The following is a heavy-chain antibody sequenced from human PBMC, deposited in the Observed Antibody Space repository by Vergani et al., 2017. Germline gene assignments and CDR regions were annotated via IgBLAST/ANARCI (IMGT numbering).Heavy chain of an antibody. CDR2: IYSGGST. D-gene: IGHD3-3*01. V-gene: IGHV3-53*02. CDR1: GFSFSSNY. Sequence: EVQLVETGGGLIQPGGSLRLSCPASGFSFSSNYMSCFRPAPGQGLEWVSVIYSGGSTYYADSVKGRFTISRDNSKNTLYLQMNSLRAEDTAVYYCARGGGAIFGVVDYWGQGTLVTVSS. J-gene: IGHJ4*02. CDR3: ARGGGAIFGVVDY.